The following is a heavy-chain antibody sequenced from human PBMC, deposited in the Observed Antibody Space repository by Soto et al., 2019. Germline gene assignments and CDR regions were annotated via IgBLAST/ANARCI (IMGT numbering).Heavy chain of an antibody. J-gene: IGHJ4*02. CDR1: GYTFSSRA. Sequence: EVHLWESGGDLVQPGGSLRVSCVGSGYTFSSRAMSWVCQAPGKGLEWVSGIDGGGTTDYADSVKGRFTISRDNSQDTLYLQMNSLRAEDTAVYYCATLLGFSSGGSWYSHVADYCGQGTLVTVSS. V-gene: IGHV3-23*01. CDR3: ATLLGFSSGGSWYSHVADY. D-gene: IGHD2-8*02. CDR2: IDGGGTT.